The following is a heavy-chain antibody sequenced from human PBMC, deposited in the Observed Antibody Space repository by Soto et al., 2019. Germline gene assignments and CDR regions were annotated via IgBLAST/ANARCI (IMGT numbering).Heavy chain of an antibody. CDR1: AFTYSDYY. CDR2: ISSSGSTI. J-gene: IGHJ6*02. CDR3: ARDSDHYDFWSGYLANYGMDV. D-gene: IGHD3-3*01. V-gene: IGHV3-11*01. Sequence: GGSLRLSCAASAFTYSDYYMSWIRQAPGRGLERVSYISSSGSTIYYADSVKGRFTISRDNAKNSLYLQMNSLRAEDTAVYYCARDSDHYDFWSGYLANYGMDVWGQGTTVTVSS.